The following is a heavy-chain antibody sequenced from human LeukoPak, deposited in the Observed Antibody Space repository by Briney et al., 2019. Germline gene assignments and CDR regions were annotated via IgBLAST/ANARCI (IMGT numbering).Heavy chain of an antibody. Sequence: PGGSLRLSCPASEFTFSTHAMQWVRQAPGKGLEWVSAISASGGSTWYADSVKGRFTISRDNSKNTLYLQMNSLRAEDTAVYYCAKYVSAKGPPYALDVWGQGTTVTVSS. D-gene: IGHD2/OR15-2a*01. CDR1: EFTFSTHA. CDR2: ISASGGST. CDR3: AKYVSAKGPPYALDV. J-gene: IGHJ6*02. V-gene: IGHV3-23*01.